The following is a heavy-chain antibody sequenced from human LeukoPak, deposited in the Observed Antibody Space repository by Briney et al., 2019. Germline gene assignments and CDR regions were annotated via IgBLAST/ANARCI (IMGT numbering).Heavy chain of an antibody. J-gene: IGHJ4*02. CDR1: GFTVSRNY. CDR2: IYSGGST. D-gene: IGHD2-8*01. Sequence: PGGSLRLSCAASGFTVSRNYMNWVRQAPGKGLEWVSVIYSGGSTYYADSVKGRFTISRDNSENTLYLQMNSLRAEDTAVYYCARGRLSNRDYWGQGTLVTVSS. V-gene: IGHV3-66*01. CDR3: ARGRLSNRDY.